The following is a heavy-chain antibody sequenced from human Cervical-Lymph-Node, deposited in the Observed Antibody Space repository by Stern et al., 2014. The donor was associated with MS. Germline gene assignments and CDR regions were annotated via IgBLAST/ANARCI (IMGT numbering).Heavy chain of an antibody. CDR1: GFTFSNAW. CDR3: TTHKGYPDY. Sequence: EVHLVESGGGLVKPGGSLRLSCAASGFTFSNAWMTWVRQAPGKGLEWVGRIKSETDGGTTDYAAPVKGRFTISRDDSKNTLYLQMNSLKTEDAAVYYCTTHKGYPDYWGQGTLVTVSS. J-gene: IGHJ4*02. V-gene: IGHV3-15*01. D-gene: IGHD5-18*01. CDR2: IKSETDGGTT.